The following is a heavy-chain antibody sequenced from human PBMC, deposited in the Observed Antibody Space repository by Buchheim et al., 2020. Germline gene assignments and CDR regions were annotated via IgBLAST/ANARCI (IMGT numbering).Heavy chain of an antibody. D-gene: IGHD3-22*01. CDR2: IRQDGGDS. CDR1: GFTFSNYW. J-gene: IGHJ4*02. CDR3: ARDLFYFDRSGYYASDY. Sequence: EVQLVESGGGSVQPGGSLRLSCAASGFTFSNYWMSWVRQAPGKGLEWLANIRQDGGDSYFVDSVKGRFTISRDNAKNSLYLQMNSLGAEDTAVYFCARDLFYFDRSGYYASDYWGQGTL. V-gene: IGHV3-7*01.